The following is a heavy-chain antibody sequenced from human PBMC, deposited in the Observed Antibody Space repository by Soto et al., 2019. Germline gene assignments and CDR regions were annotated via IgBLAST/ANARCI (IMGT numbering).Heavy chain of an antibody. CDR2: IIVSNGTA. CDR1: GYTYISYS. Sequence: ASVKVSCKASGYTYISYSMRWVRQATGQRLEWMGGIIVSNGTAKYSQKLQGRVTITADESASTAYMELSSLRSEDTAVYYCARNSKAARAYYYYGMDVWGQGTTVTLSS. J-gene: IGHJ6*02. D-gene: IGHD2-15*01. V-gene: IGHV1-3*01. CDR3: ARNSKAARAYYYYGMDV.